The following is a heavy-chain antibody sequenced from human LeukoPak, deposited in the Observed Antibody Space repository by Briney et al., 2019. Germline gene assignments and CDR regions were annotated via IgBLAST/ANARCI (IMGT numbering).Heavy chain of an antibody. CDR1: GFTFSSYD. V-gene: IGHV3-13*01. D-gene: IGHD4-17*01. Sequence: PGGSLRLSCAASGFTFSSYDMHWVRQATGKGLEWVSSIGAAGDTYYAGSVKGRFTISRENAKNSLYLQMNSLRAGDTAVYYCARDLRAYGMDIWGQGTTVTVSS. CDR2: IGAAGDT. J-gene: IGHJ6*02. CDR3: ARDLRAYGMDI.